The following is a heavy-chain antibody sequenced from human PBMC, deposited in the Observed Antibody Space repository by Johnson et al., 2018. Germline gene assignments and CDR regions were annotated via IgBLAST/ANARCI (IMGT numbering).Heavy chain of an antibody. D-gene: IGHD1-26*01. Sequence: VQLVESGGGLAQXGRSLRLSCTTSGFTFGDYAMCWFRQAPGKGLEWVAVISYDGSNKSYVDSVKGRITISRDNSKNTLYLQMNSLRAEDTAVYYCAVRIVGAAFDYWGQGTLVTVSS. V-gene: IGHV3-30*04. CDR3: AVRIVGAAFDY. CDR2: ISYDGSNK. CDR1: GFTFGDYA. J-gene: IGHJ4*02.